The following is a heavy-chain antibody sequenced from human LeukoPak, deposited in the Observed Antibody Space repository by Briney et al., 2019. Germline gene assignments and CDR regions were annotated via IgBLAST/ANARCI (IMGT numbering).Heavy chain of an antibody. CDR3: ARGPSPITAYFDY. D-gene: IGHD1-20*01. Sequence: GASVKVSCKASGYTFTSYAMHWVRQAPGQRLEWMGWINAGNGNTKYSQKFQGRVTITRDTSASTAYMELSSLRSEDTAVYYCARGPSPITAYFDYWGQGTLVTVSS. CDR2: INAGNGNT. J-gene: IGHJ4*02. V-gene: IGHV1-3*01. CDR1: GYTFTSYA.